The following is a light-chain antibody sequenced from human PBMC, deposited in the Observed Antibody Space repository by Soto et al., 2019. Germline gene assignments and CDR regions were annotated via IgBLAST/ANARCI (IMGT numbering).Light chain of an antibody. Sequence: QSVLTQPPSASGTPGQRVTISCSGSSSNIGTNTVIWYQQLPGTAPKLLLSSNNQRPSGVPDRFSGSKSGTSASLSISGLQSEDEADYYCASWDVSLVVFGGGTKLTVL. J-gene: IGLJ2*01. CDR1: SSNIGTNT. CDR3: ASWDVSLVV. V-gene: IGLV1-44*01. CDR2: SNN.